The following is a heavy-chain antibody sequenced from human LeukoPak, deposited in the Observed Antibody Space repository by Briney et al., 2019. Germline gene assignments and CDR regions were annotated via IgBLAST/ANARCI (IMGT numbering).Heavy chain of an antibody. CDR3: GSAYCGGDCSLHNWFDP. CDR2: IYHSGST. J-gene: IGHJ5*02. Sequence: SETLSLTCTVSGGSISSGGYYWSWIQQPPGKGLEWIGYIYHSGSTYYNPSLKSRVTISVDRSKNQFSLKLSSVTAADTAVYYCGSAYCGGDCSLHNWFDPWGQGTLVTVSS. CDR1: GGSISSGGYY. V-gene: IGHV4-30-2*01. D-gene: IGHD2-21*01.